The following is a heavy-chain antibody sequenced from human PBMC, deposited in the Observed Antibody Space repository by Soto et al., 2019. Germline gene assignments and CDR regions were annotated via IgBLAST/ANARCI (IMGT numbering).Heavy chain of an antibody. CDR3: ARDSLSCSGGSCYFDY. CDR2: IIPIFGTV. Sequence: QVQLVQSGAEVKKPGSSVKVSCKASGGTFSSYAISWVRQAPGQGLEWMGGIIPIFGTVNYAQKFQGRVTITADKSTSTAYMELSSLRSEDTAVYYCARDSLSCSGGSCYFDYWGQGTLVTVSS. CDR1: GGTFSSYA. V-gene: IGHV1-69*06. D-gene: IGHD2-15*01. J-gene: IGHJ4*02.